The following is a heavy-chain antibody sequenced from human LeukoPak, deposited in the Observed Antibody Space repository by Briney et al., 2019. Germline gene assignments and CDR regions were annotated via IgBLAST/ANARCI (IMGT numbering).Heavy chain of an antibody. D-gene: IGHD2-15*01. J-gene: IGHJ4*02. Sequence: ASVKVSCKASGGTFSSYAISWVRQAPGQGLEWMGGIIPIFGTANYAQKFQGRVTITADESTSTAYMELSSLRSEDTAVYYCARGQDIVVVVAADYWGQGTLVTVSS. CDR2: IIPIFGTA. CDR1: GGTFSSYA. V-gene: IGHV1-69*13. CDR3: ARGQDIVVVVAADY.